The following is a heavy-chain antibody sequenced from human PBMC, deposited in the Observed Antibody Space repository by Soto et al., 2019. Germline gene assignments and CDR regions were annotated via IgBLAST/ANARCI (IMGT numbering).Heavy chain of an antibody. CDR2: IRSKTDGGTT. V-gene: IGHV3-15*01. CDR1: GFTFSNAW. D-gene: IGHD1-26*01. Sequence: GGSLRLSCAASGFTFSNAWMSWVRQAPGKGLEWVGRIRSKTDGGTTDYAAPVKGRFTISRDDSKDTLYLQMNSLKTEDTAVYYCKWDLEASDPWGQGTLVTVSS. J-gene: IGHJ5*02. CDR3: KWDLEASDP.